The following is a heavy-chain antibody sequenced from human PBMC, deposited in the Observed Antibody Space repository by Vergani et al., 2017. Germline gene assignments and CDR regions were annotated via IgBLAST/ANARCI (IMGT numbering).Heavy chain of an antibody. CDR3: AKDRDYGGNSSY. Sequence: QVQLQESGPGLVKPSETLSLTCTVSGGSISSYYWSWIRQPPGKGLEWIGYIYYSGSTNYNPSLKSRVTISVDTSKNQFSLKLSSVTAADTAVYYCAKDRDYGGNSSYWGQGTLVTVSS. CDR2: IYYSGST. D-gene: IGHD4-23*01. V-gene: IGHV4-59*01. CDR1: GGSISSYY. J-gene: IGHJ4*02.